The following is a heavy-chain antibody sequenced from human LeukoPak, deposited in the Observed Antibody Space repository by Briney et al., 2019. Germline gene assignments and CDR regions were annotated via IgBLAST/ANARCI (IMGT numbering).Heavy chain of an antibody. V-gene: IGHV3-48*03. Sequence: GSLRLSCAASGFTFSSYEMNWVRQAPGKGLEWVSYISSSGSTIYYADSVKGRFTISRDNAKNSLYLQMNSLRAEDTAVYYCGRTLGDTARVTDYGGQGPLLTVPS. CDR1: GFTFSSYE. D-gene: IGHD5-18*01. CDR2: ISSSGSTI. J-gene: IGHJ4*02. CDR3: GRTLGDTARVTDY.